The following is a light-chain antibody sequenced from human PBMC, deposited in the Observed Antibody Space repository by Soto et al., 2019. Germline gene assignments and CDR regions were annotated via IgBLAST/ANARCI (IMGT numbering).Light chain of an antibody. J-gene: IGLJ2*01. Sequence: QSVLTQPASVSGSPGQSVTISCTGSNSDIGGYNYVSWYQQHPGKAPKLMIYEVSNRPSGVSSRFSGSKSGNTASLTISGPQAEDEADYYCSSYTRSSTLVVFGGGTKVTVL. CDR3: SSYTRSSTLVV. CDR2: EVS. V-gene: IGLV2-14*01. CDR1: NSDIGGYNY.